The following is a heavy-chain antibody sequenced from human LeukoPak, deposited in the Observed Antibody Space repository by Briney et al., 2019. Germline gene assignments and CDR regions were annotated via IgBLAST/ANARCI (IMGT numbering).Heavy chain of an antibody. Sequence: PSETLSLTCAVYGGSFSGYYWSWIRQPPGKGLEWIGEINHSGSTNYNPSLKSRVTISVDTSKNQFSLKLSSVTAADTAVYYCARAVDSSGYYVASFDYWGQGTLVTVSS. CDR2: INHSGST. V-gene: IGHV4-34*01. J-gene: IGHJ4*02. CDR1: GGSFSGYY. CDR3: ARAVDSSGYYVASFDY. D-gene: IGHD3-22*01.